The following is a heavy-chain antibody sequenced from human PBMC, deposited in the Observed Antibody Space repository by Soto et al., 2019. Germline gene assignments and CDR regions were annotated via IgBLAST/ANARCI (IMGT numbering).Heavy chain of an antibody. V-gene: IGHV4-61*01. CDR2: IYYSGST. CDR3: ARELSGSYYYGMDV. J-gene: IGHJ6*02. CDR1: GGSVSSGSYY. D-gene: IGHD1-26*01. Sequence: SETLSLTCTVSGGSVSSGSYYWSWIRQPPGKGLEWIGYIYYSGSTNYNPSLKSRVTISVDTSKNQFSPKLSSVTAADTAVYYCARELSGSYYYGMDVWGQGTTVTVSS.